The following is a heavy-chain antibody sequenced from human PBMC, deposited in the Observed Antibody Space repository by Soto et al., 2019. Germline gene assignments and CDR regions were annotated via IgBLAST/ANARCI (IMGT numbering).Heavy chain of an antibody. Sequence: GASVKVSCKASGGTFTSYGISWGRQAPGQGLEWMGWISAYNGNTNYAQKLQGRVTMTTDTSTSTAYMELRSLRSDDTAVYYCARKRGYSGYDPDFDYWGQGTLVTVSS. J-gene: IGHJ4*02. CDR2: ISAYNGNT. V-gene: IGHV1-18*04. CDR1: GGTFTSYG. CDR3: ARKRGYSGYDPDFDY. D-gene: IGHD5-12*01.